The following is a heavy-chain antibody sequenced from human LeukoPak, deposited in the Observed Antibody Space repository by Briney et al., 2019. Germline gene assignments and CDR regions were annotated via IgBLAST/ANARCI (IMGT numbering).Heavy chain of an antibody. CDR3: ARGATAMARGEHWFDP. V-gene: IGHV3-21*01. D-gene: IGHD5-18*01. CDR1: GFTFSSYS. J-gene: IGHJ5*02. CDR2: ISSSSSYI. Sequence: GGSLRLSCAASGFTFSSYSMNWVRQAPGRGLEWVSSISSSSSYIYYADSVKGRFTISRDNAKNSLYLQMNSLRAEDTAVYYCARGATAMARGEHWFDPWGQGTLVTVSS.